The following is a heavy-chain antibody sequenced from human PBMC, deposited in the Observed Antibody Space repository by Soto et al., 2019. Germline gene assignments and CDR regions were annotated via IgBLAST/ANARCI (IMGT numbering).Heavy chain of an antibody. CDR2: ISANSGNT. Sequence: QDHLVQSGAEVKKPGASVKVSCKASGYTFINFGISWLRQAPGQGLEWMGWISANSGNTNYAEKFQDRVTMTTDTSTTTAYMELRSLRADDTAVYYCARRPPFSYGDFVTYYFDYWGQGTLVTVS. V-gene: IGHV1-18*01. D-gene: IGHD4-17*01. CDR1: GYTFINFG. J-gene: IGHJ4*02. CDR3: ARRPPFSYGDFVTYYFDY.